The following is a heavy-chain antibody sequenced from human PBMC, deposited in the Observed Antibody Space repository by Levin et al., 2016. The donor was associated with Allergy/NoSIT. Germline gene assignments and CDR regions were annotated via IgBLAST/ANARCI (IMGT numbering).Heavy chain of an antibody. CDR1: EFTFNNYA. J-gene: IGHJ4*02. CDR2: ISGYGDDT. Sequence: GESLKISCAASEFTFNNYAMGWVRQAPGKGLEWVSSISGYGDDTFYADSVKGRFTISRDNSKNTLYLQMDSLRAEDTALYYCAKDLGEGADHGDYFEYWGQGTLVTVSS. D-gene: IGHD4-17*01. V-gene: IGHV3-23*01. CDR3: AKDLGEGADHGDYFEY.